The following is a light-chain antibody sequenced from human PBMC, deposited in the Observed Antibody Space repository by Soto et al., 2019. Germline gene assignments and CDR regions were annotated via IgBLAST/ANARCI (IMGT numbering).Light chain of an antibody. CDR3: QQFDSSPLT. V-gene: IGKV3-20*01. CDR1: ERISTSF. CDR2: GAS. J-gene: IGKJ4*01. Sequence: EIVLTQSPGTLSLSPGERATLSSRASERISTSFLAWYQQKPGQAPRLLIYGASSRATGIPDRFSGSGSGTDFTLTISRLEPEDIAVFYCQQFDSSPLTFGGGTKVEI.